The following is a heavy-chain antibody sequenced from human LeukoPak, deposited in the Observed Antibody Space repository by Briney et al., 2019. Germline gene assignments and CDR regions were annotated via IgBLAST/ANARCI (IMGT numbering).Heavy chain of an antibody. CDR3: ARMRGELVVPEAIFDGMGV. D-gene: IGHD2-2*01. CDR2: IRYDGSNK. J-gene: IGHJ6*02. CDR1: GFTFNDFG. V-gene: IGHV3-33*01. Sequence: GGSLRLSCAASGFTFNDFGMHWVRQAPGKGLEWVAFIRYDGSNKYYADSVKGRFTISRDNSKNTLYLQVNSLRAEDTAVYYCARMRGELVVPEAIFDGMGVWGQGTTVTVSS.